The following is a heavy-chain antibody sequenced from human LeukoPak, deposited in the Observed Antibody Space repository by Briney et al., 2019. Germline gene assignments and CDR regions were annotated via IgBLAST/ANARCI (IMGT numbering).Heavy chain of an antibody. CDR1: GFTFSSYA. Sequence: GGSLRLSCAASGFTFSSYAMSWVRQAPGKGLEWVSSINDSGGSTYYADSVKGRFTISRDNSKNTLYVQMNSLRAEDTAVYYCAMKAVPRPRLHDAFDFWGQGTVVSVSS. CDR3: AMKAVPRPRLHDAFDF. V-gene: IGHV3-23*01. CDR2: INDSGGST. D-gene: IGHD5-24*01. J-gene: IGHJ3*01.